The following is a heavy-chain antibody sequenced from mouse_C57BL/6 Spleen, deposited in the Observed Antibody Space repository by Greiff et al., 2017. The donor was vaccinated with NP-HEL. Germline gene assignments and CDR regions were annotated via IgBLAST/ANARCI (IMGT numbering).Heavy chain of an antibody. CDR3: ARNYGSSWYFDV. V-gene: IGHV5-4*01. CDR1: GFTFSSYA. J-gene: IGHJ1*03. Sequence: EVQLQESGGGLVKPGGSLKLSCAASGFTFSSYAMSWVRQTPEKRLEWVATISDGGSYTYYPDNVKGRFTISRDNAKNNRYLQMSHLKSEDTAMYYCARNYGSSWYFDVWGTGTTVTVSS. CDR2: ISDGGSYT. D-gene: IGHD1-1*01.